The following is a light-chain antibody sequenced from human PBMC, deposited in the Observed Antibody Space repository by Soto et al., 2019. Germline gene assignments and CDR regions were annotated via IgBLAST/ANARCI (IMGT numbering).Light chain of an antibody. CDR1: QSVSYY. CDR2: DAS. CDR3: QQYGSSGT. J-gene: IGKJ1*01. V-gene: IGKV3-20*01. Sequence: EIVLTQSPGTLSLSAGERATLSCRASQSVSYYLAWYQQKPGQAPRLLIYDASSRATGVPDRFSGSGSGTDFTLTISRLEPEDFAVYYCQQYGSSGTFGQGTKV.